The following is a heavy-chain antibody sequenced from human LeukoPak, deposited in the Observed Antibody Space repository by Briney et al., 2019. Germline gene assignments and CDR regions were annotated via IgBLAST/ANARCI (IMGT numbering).Heavy chain of an antibody. J-gene: IGHJ5*02. V-gene: IGHV4-39*01. CDR1: GGSIRSSNYY. D-gene: IGHD3-22*01. CDR2: IYYSGST. Sequence: SETLSLTCNVLGGSIRSSNYYWGWIRQPPGKGLEWIGSIYYSGSTYYNPSLKGRGTMSVDTSNNQFSLKLTSATATDTAVYYCVRLFYYDSRGPPSWGQGTLVTVSS. CDR3: VRLFYYDSRGPPS.